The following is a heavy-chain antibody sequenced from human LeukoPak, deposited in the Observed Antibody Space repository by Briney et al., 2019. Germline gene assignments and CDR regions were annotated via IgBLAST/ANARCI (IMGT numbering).Heavy chain of an antibody. CDR1: GYTFTSYY. CDR3: TSYGYGYYFDY. V-gene: IGHV1-18*04. CDR2: ISAYNGNT. J-gene: IGHJ4*02. Sequence: ASVKVSCKASGYTFTSYYMHWVRQAPGQGLEWMGWISAYNGNTNYAQKLQGRVTMTTDTSTSTAYMELRSLRSDDTAVYYCTSYGYGYYFDYWGQGTLVIVSS. D-gene: IGHD5-18*01.